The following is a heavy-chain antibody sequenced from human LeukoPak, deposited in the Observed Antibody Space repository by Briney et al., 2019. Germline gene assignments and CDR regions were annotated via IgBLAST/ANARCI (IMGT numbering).Heavy chain of an antibody. V-gene: IGHV3-7*01. CDR3: ARDVSSFGDGYNPFFDY. Sequence: GGSLRLSCAASRFTFSSYWMSWVRQAPGKGLEWVANIKQDGSEKYYVDSVKGRFTISRDNAKNSLYLQMNSLRAEDTAVYYCARDVSSFGDGYNPFFDYWGQGTLVTVSS. D-gene: IGHD5-24*01. CDR1: RFTFSSYW. J-gene: IGHJ4*02. CDR2: IKQDGSEK.